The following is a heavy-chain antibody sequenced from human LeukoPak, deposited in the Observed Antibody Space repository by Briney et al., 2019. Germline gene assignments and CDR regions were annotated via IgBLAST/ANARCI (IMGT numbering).Heavy chain of an antibody. CDR3: ARDVVTMVRGVIPWFDP. CDR2: INPNSGGT. V-gene: IGHV1-2*02. CDR1: GYAFTGYY. J-gene: IGHJ5*02. D-gene: IGHD3-10*01. Sequence: ASVKVSCKASGYAFTGYYMHWVRQAPGQGLEWMGWINPNSGGTNYAQKFQGRVTMTRDMSISTAYMELSRLRSDDTAVYYCARDVVTMVRGVIPWFDPWGQGTLVTVSS.